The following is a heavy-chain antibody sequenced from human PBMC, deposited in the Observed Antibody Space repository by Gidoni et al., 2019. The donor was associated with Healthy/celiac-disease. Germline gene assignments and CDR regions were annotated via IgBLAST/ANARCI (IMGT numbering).Heavy chain of an antibody. J-gene: IGHJ5*02. CDR1: GFPFSGPA. CDR3: TRLHTAMFGGLFA. CDR2: IRSKANSYAT. V-gene: IGHV3-73*02. Sequence: EVQLVESGGGLVQPGGSLKPSCAASGFPFSGPAMHWVRQASGKGLEWVGRIRSKANSYATAYAASVKGRFTISRDDSKNTAYLQMNSLKTEDTAVYYCTRLHTAMFGGLFAWGQGTLVTVSS. D-gene: IGHD5-18*01.